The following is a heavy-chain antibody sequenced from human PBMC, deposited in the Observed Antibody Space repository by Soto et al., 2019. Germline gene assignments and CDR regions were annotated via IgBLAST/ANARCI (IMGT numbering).Heavy chain of an antibody. V-gene: IGHV4-39*07. CDR2: IYYSGST. CDR1: GGSISSSSYY. J-gene: IGHJ3*02. CDR3: ASPLAYCGGDCSPINSAFDI. Sequence: SETLSLTCTVSGGSISSSSYYWDWIRQPPGKGLEWIGSIYYSGSTYYNPSLKSRVTISVDTSKNQFSLKLSSVTAADTAVYYCASPLAYCGGDCSPINSAFDIWGQGTMVTVSS. D-gene: IGHD2-21*02.